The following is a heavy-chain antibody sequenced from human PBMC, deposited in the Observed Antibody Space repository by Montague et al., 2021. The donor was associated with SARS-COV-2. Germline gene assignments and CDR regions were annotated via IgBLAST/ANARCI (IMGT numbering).Heavy chain of an antibody. CDR3: ARRGQGTMVRGVIISAFDI. CDR1: GGSISSCY. D-gene: IGHD3-10*01. Sequence: SETLSLTCTVSGGSISSCYWSWIRQPPGKGLEWIGYIYYSGSTDYNPSLKSRVTISVDTSKNQFSLKLSSVTAADTAVYYCARRGQGTMVRGVIISAFDIWGQGTMVTVSS. CDR2: IYYSGST. V-gene: IGHV4-59*08. J-gene: IGHJ3*02.